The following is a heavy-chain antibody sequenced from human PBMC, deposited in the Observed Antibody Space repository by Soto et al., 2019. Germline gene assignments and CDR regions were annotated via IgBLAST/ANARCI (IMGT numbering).Heavy chain of an antibody. V-gene: IGHV1-69*06. CDR2: IIPIFGTA. J-gene: IGHJ3*02. CDR1: GGTFSSYS. Sequence: ASVKVSCKASGGTFSSYSISWVRQAPGQGLEWMGGIIPIFGTANYAQKFQGRVTITADKSTSTTYMELSSLRSEDTAVYSCARIVVVAGTRAFDIWGKGTRITVSS. CDR3: ARIVVVAGTRAFDI. D-gene: IGHD6-19*01.